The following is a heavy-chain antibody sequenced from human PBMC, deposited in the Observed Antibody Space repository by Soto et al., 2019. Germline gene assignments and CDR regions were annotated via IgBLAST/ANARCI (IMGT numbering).Heavy chain of an antibody. Sequence: PGGSLRLSCAASGFTFSSYAMHWDRQAPGKGLEWVAVISYDGSNKYYADSVKGRFTISRDNSKNTLYLQMNSLRAEDTAVYYCARAGDSSGYYYNGMDVWGQGTTVTVSS. CDR1: GFTFSSYA. CDR2: ISYDGSNK. D-gene: IGHD3-22*01. CDR3: ARAGDSSGYYYNGMDV. V-gene: IGHV3-30-3*01. J-gene: IGHJ6*02.